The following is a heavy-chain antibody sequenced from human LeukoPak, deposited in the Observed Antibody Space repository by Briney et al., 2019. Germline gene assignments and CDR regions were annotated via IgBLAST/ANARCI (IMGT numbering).Heavy chain of an antibody. V-gene: IGHV4-59*01. CDR1: GGSISSYY. CDR2: IYYTGST. CDR3: ARGRSSGSKRFSLYYYMDV. Sequence: PSETLSLTCTVSGGSISSYYWTWIRQPPGKGLEWIGYIYYTGSTNNNPSLRSRVTISVDTSKNQFSLKLSSVTAADTAVYYCARGRSSGSKRFSLYYYMDVWGRGTTVTVSS. D-gene: IGHD3-22*01. J-gene: IGHJ6*03.